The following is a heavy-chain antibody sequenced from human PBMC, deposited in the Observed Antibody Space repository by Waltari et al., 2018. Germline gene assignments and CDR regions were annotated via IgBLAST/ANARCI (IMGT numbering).Heavy chain of an antibody. V-gene: IGHV1-69*14. D-gene: IGHD6-19*01. Sequence: QVQLVQSGAEVKKPGSSVKVSCKASGGTFSSYAISWVRHAPGKGLEWMGGFIPIFGHSTYAQKFQCRFTITASKSTSTAYMELSSLRSEDTAVYYGARGYSSGWYFPFWGQGTLVTVSS. CDR1: GGTFSSYA. J-gene: IGHJ4*02. CDR3: ARGYSSGWYFPF. CDR2: FIPIFGHS.